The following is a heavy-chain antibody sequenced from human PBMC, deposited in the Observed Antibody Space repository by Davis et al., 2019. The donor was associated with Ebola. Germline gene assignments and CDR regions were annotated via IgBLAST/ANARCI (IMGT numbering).Heavy chain of an antibody. CDR2: ISGGGITT. CDR3: AKGPRFGDYRWFDP. Sequence: GESLKISCAASGFSFSSYWMSWVRQAPGKGLEWVAAISGGGITTYYADSVKARFTVSRDDSKNTLYLQINSLRVDDTAIYYCAKGPRFGDYRWFDPWGQGTLVTVSS. CDR1: GFSFSSYW. V-gene: IGHV3-23*01. J-gene: IGHJ5*02. D-gene: IGHD4-17*01.